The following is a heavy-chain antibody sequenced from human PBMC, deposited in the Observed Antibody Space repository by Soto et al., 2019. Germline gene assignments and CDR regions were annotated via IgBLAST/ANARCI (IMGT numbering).Heavy chain of an antibody. D-gene: IGHD3-22*01. CDR2: ISYDGSNK. CDR1: GFTLSSYG. J-gene: IGHJ4*02. CDR3: ARGPRTMIVVTD. V-gene: IGHV3-30*03. Sequence: GGSLKLYCAASGFTLSSYGMHRVRQAPGKGLEWVAVISYDGSNKYYAESVKGRFTISRDNSKNKLYLQMNSLRAEDTAVYYCARGPRTMIVVTDWGQGTLVTVSS.